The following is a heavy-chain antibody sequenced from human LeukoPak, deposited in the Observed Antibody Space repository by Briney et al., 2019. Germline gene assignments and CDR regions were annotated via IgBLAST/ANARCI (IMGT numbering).Heavy chain of an antibody. D-gene: IGHD7-27*01. CDR1: GFTFTSSA. V-gene: IGHV1-58*01. CDR2: IVVGSGNT. CDR3: ARSPLGIAPFDS. J-gene: IGHJ4*02. Sequence: SVKVSCKASGFTFTSSAVQWVRQARGQRLEWIGWIVVGSGNTNYAQKFQERVIITRDMSTSTAYMELSSLRSEDTAVYYCARSPLGIAPFDSWGQGTLVAVSS.